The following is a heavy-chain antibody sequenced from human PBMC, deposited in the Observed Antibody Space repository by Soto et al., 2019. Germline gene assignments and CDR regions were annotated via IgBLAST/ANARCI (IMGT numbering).Heavy chain of an antibody. Sequence: EVQLLESGGGLVQPGGSLRLSCAASGFTFSSYAMSWVRQAPGKGLEWVSAISGSGGSTYYADSVKGRFTISRDNSKNTLYLQMNSLRAEDTAVYYCAKDLGSSPFGEYYFDYWGQGTLVTVSS. V-gene: IGHV3-23*01. CDR3: AKDLGSSPFGEYYFDY. D-gene: IGHD6-6*01. CDR2: ISGSGGST. CDR1: GFTFSSYA. J-gene: IGHJ4*02.